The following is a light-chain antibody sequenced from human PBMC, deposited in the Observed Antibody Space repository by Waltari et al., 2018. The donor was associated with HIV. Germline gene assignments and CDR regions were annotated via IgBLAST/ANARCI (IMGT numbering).Light chain of an antibody. V-gene: IGLV2-14*01. CDR2: EVT. CDR1: RNDIGTYNY. J-gene: IGLJ2*01. CDR3: CSYTSTTTSIL. Sequence: QSALTQPASVSGSPGQSITISCTGTRNDIGTYNYVSWYQQHPGNVPKLLIYEVTKRPSGGSNRFSGSKSGNTASLTISGLQAEDEAAYYCCSYTSTTTSILFAGGTKLTVL.